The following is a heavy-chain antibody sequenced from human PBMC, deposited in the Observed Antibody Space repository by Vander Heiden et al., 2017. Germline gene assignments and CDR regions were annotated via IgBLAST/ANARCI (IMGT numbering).Heavy chain of an antibody. CDR1: GFIFSRYG. CDR2: IWYDGSNK. V-gene: IGHV3-33*01. CDR3: ARDIDTSGFYGMDV. J-gene: IGHJ6*02. Sequence: QVQLVESGGGVVQPGRSLRLSCATSGFIFSRYGMHWVRQAPGKGLGWVAVIWYDGSNKYYRDSVKGRFTISRDNSKNTLYLQMNSLRADDTAVYYCARDIDTSGFYGMDVWGQGTTVTVSS. D-gene: IGHD3-22*01.